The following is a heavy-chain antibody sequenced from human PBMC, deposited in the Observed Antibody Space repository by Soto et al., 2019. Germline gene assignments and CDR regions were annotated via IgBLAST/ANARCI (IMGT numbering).Heavy chain of an antibody. D-gene: IGHD1-1*01. CDR2: IYYTGSP. V-gene: IGHV4-59*08. CDR1: GGSISSNY. Sequence: PSETLSLTCTVSGGSISSNYWTWIRQPPGKELEWIGNIYYTGSPNYNPLLKSRVTISLDTSKNQFSLRLSSVTATDTADYYCAGTYKSRFGTWDQGTLITVSS. J-gene: IGHJ5*02. CDR3: AGTYKSRFGT.